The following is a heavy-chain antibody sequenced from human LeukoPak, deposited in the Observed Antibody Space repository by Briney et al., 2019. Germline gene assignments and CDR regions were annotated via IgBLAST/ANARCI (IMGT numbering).Heavy chain of an antibody. V-gene: IGHV4-39*01. Sequence: SETLSLTCTVSGGSISSSSYYWGWIRQPPGKGLEWIGSIYYSGSTYYNPSLKSRGTISVDTSKNQFSLKLSSVTAADTAVYYCARYGVTGTVDYWGQGTLVTVSS. J-gene: IGHJ4*02. CDR1: GGSISSSSYY. CDR3: ARYGVTGTVDY. CDR2: IYYSGST. D-gene: IGHD1-20*01.